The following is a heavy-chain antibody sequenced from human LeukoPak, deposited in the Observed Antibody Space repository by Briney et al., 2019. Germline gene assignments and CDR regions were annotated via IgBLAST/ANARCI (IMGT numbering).Heavy chain of an antibody. CDR3: ARGQLGITFDY. V-gene: IGHV4-34*01. D-gene: IGHD7-27*01. CDR1: GGSFSGYY. CDR2: INHSGST. J-gene: IGHJ4*02. Sequence: PSETLSLTCAVYGGSFSGYYWSWIRQPPGKGLEWIGEINHSGSTNYNPSLKSRVTISVDTSKNQFSLKLSSVTAADTAVYYCARGQLGITFDYWGQGTLVIVSS.